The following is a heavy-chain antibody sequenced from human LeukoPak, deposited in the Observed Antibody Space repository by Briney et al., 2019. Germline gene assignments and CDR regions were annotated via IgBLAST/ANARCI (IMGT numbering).Heavy chain of an antibody. Sequence: SETLSLTCTVFGATISSYYWSWIRQPPGKGLEWIGYIYYSGRSGSTNYNPSLKSRVTISVDTSKNQFSLKLSSVTAADTAVYYCASTTTVTRRFDSWGQGTLVTVSS. V-gene: IGHV4-59*01. CDR1: GATISSYY. CDR3: ASTTTVTRRFDS. J-gene: IGHJ4*02. D-gene: IGHD4-17*01. CDR2: IYYSGRSGST.